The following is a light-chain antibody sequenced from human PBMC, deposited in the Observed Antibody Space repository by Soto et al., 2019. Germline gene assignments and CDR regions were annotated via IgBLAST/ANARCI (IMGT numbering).Light chain of an antibody. Sequence: DIQVTQSPSSLSASVGDRVSITCRASQSISSKLNWFQQKPGEAPNLLIYAASTLHSGVPSRFSGSGSGTDFILTISSLQLEDFATYYCQQSYDHPLTFGQGTRLEIK. CDR1: QSISSK. J-gene: IGKJ5*01. CDR2: AAS. V-gene: IGKV1-39*01. CDR3: QQSYDHPLT.